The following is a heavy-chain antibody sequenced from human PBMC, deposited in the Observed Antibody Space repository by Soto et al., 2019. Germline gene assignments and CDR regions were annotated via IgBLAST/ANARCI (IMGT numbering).Heavy chain of an antibody. CDR2: VSISGDET. D-gene: IGHD2-21*02. V-gene: IGHV3-23*01. Sequence: EVQVLESGGDLIQPGGSLRLSCAASGFIFSDYAMTWVRQAPGKGLEWVSSVSISGDETYYADSVKGRFTISRDNSKNTLYLQMNSLRAEDTAVYYCAKDFRTCSGGCYGWFDPWGQGTLVTVSS. CDR3: AKDFRTCSGGCYGWFDP. CDR1: GFIFSDYA. J-gene: IGHJ5*02.